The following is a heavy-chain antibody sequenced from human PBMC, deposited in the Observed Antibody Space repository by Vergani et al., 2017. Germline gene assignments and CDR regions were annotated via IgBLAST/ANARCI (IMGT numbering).Heavy chain of an antibody. CDR2: INPNSGNT. CDR1: GYRFTTYD. V-gene: IGHV1-8*03. CDR3: TRGLPRTLTAETYYFDD. Sequence: QVQLVQSGAEVTKPGASVKLSCKASGYRFTTYDINWVRQALGHGLEWVGWINPNSGNTGYARRFRGRVTITRDTAISPAYMELSGLYSDDTAVYYCTRGLPRTLTAETYYFDDWGQGTLVSVSP. J-gene: IGHJ4*02.